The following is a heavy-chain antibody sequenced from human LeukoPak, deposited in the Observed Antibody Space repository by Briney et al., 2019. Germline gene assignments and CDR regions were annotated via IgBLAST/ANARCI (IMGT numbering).Heavy chain of an antibody. CDR3: TTGKYNWNAYYMDV. CDR2: IKSKTDGGTT. V-gene: IGHV3-15*01. D-gene: IGHD1-20*01. CDR1: RFTFSNAW. J-gene: IGHJ6*03. Sequence: GGSLRLSCAASRFTFSNAWMSWVRQAPGKGLEWVGRIKSKTDGGTTDYAAPVKGRFTISRDDSKNTLYLQMNSLKTEDTAVYYCTTGKYNWNAYYMDVWGKGTTVTVSS.